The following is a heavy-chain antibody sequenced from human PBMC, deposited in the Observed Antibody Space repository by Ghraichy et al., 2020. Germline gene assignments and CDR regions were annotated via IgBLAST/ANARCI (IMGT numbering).Heavy chain of an antibody. D-gene: IGHD2-2*01. CDR2: IFWDDDS. V-gene: IGHV2-5*02. CDR1: GFSLSSTGVG. CDR3: AHRRYEAGTFDS. Sequence: SGPTLVKPTQTLTLTCNVSGFSLSSTGVGVGWIRQPPGKAPEWLALIFWDDDSRYSPSLMGRLTITKDASTNLVVLAMTNMDPLDTATYFCAHRRYEAGTFDSWGQGTLVTVSP. J-gene: IGHJ4*02.